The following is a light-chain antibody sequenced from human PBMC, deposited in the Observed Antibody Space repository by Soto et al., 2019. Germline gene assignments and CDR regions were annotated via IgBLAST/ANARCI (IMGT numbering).Light chain of an antibody. CDR1: ISNIGAGYE. CDR3: QSYDTSLSGVV. V-gene: IGLV1-40*01. Sequence: QSVLTQPPSVSGAPGQRVTISCTGSISNIGAGYEVHWCQQLPGTAPKLLIYGNSNRPSGVPDRFSGSKSGSSASLAITGLQAEDEADYYCQSYDTSLSGVVFGGGTKVTVL. CDR2: GNS. J-gene: IGLJ2*01.